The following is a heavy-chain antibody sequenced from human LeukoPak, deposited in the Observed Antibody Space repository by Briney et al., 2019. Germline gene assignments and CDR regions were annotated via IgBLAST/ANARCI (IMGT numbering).Heavy chain of an antibody. CDR1: GFTFSSYS. D-gene: IGHD6-19*01. CDR3: ARDLEVSGVQQWLVNYYYYMDV. V-gene: IGHV3-48*01. J-gene: IGHJ6*03. Sequence: PGGSLRLSCAASGFTFSSYSMNWVRQAPGKGLEWVSYISSSSSTIYYADSVKGRFTISRENAKNSLYLQMNSLRAEDTAVYYCARDLEVSGVQQWLVNYYYYMDVWGKGTTVTVSS. CDR2: ISSSSSTI.